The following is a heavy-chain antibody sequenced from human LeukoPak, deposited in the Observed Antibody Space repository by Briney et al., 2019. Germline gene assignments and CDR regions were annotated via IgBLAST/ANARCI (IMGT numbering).Heavy chain of an antibody. CDR1: GFTFSSNW. CDR3: GSRDY. Sequence: GGSLRLSCSASGFTFSSNWMHWVRQAPGKGLVWVSRINSDASNTNYADSVKGRFTISRDNAKNTLFLQMNSVRAEDTAVYYCGSRDYRGQGTLVTVSS. V-gene: IGHV3-74*01. J-gene: IGHJ4*02. CDR2: INSDASNT.